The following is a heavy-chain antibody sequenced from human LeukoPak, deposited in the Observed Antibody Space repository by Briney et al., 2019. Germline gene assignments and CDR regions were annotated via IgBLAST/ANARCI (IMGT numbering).Heavy chain of an antibody. J-gene: IGHJ4*02. CDR1: GGSISSSSDY. Sequence: SETLSLTCIVSGGSISSSSDYWAWIRQPPGKRLEWIGSIHYRGSAYYSPSLKRRVTISVDTSKNQFSLKLYSVTAADTAVYYCARHNWNPDEYHFDYWGQGTLVTVPS. V-gene: IGHV4-39*01. CDR3: ARHNWNPDEYHFDY. CDR2: IHYRGSA. D-gene: IGHD1-20*01.